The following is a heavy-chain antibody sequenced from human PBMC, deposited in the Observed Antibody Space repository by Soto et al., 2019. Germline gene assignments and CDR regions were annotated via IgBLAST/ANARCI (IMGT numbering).Heavy chain of an antibody. CDR3: AREDRTNGYNYDY. CDR1: GGSISSSNYY. CDR2: IYYIGNT. D-gene: IGHD1-1*01. Sequence: PSETLSLTGSVSGGSISSSNYYWAWIRQPPGKGLEWIGSIYYIGNTYYNPSLKSRVTMSVDTPKNQFSLKVTSVTAADTAIYYCAREDRTNGYNYDYWGQGTRVTVSS. J-gene: IGHJ4*02. V-gene: IGHV4-39*01.